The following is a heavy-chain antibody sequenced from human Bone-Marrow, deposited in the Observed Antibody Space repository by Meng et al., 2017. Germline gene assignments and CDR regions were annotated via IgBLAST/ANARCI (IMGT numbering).Heavy chain of an antibody. J-gene: IGHJ4*02. V-gene: IGHV3-33*06. D-gene: IGHD3-22*01. Sequence: GESLKISCAASGFTFSSYGMHWVRQAPGKGLEWVAVIWYDGSNKYYADSVKGRFTISRDNSRNTPYLQMNSLRAEDTAVYYCAKCLGVSSNGYYYGSFDYWGQGTLVTVSS. CDR1: GFTFSSYG. CDR3: AKCLGVSSNGYYYGSFDY. CDR2: IWYDGSNK.